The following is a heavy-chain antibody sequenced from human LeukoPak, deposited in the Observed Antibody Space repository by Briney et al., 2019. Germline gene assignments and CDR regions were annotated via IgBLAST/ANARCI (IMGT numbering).Heavy chain of an antibody. J-gene: IGHJ4*02. CDR2: ISSSSTI. Sequence: PGGSLRLSCAASGFTFSSYSMNWVRQAPGKGLEWVSYISSSSTIYYADSVKGRFTISRDNAKNSLYLQMNSLRDEDTAVYYCARTFFWSGICDYWGQGTLVTVSS. D-gene: IGHD3-3*01. CDR3: ARTFFWSGICDY. V-gene: IGHV3-48*02. CDR1: GFTFSSYS.